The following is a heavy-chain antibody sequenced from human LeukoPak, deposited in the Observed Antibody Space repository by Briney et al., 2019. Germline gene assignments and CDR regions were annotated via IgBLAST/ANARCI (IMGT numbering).Heavy chain of an antibody. J-gene: IGHJ4*02. CDR3: ARDPYSGSFDY. V-gene: IGHV3-48*01. Sequence: PGGSLRLSCAASGFTFSSYGMHWVRQAPGKGLEWVSGITSGGTIYYADSVKGRFTISRDNAKNSLYLQMNSLRAEDTAVYYCARDPYSGSFDYWGQGTLVTVSS. CDR1: GFTFSSYG. CDR2: ITSGGTI. D-gene: IGHD1-26*01.